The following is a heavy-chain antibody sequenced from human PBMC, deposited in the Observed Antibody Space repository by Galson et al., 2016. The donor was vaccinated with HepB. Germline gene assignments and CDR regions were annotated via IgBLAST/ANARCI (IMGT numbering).Heavy chain of an antibody. CDR2: ISGSGGRT. Sequence: SLRLSCAASPINLNTYAMSWVRQAPGKGLEWVSGISGSGGRTFYADSVKGRFTISRDNSKTTVHLQMDSLRAEDTAVYYGAKNRYDYGSLDYWGQGTLVTVSS. D-gene: IGHD4/OR15-4a*01. CDR1: PINLNTYA. J-gene: IGHJ4*02. V-gene: IGHV3-23*01. CDR3: AKNRYDYGSLDY.